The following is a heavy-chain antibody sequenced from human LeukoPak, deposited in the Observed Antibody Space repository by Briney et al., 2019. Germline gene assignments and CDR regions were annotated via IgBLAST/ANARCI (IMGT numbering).Heavy chain of an antibody. CDR2: IYSGGST. CDR3: ARDRGLGGNSGYFDY. D-gene: IGHD4-23*01. V-gene: IGHV3-66*01. J-gene: IGHJ4*02. CDR1: GFTVSSNY. Sequence: GGSLRLSCAASGFTVSSNYMSWVRQAPGKGLEWVSVIYSGGSTYSADSVKGRFTISRDNSKNTLYLQMNSLRAEDTAVYYCARDRGLGGNSGYFDYWGQGTLVTVSS.